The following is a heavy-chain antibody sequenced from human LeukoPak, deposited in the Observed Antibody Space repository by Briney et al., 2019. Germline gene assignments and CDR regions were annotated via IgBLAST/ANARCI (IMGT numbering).Heavy chain of an antibody. J-gene: IGHJ4*02. CDR2: IWYDGSNK. V-gene: IGHV3-33*03. D-gene: IGHD4-23*01. CDR3: ASPPGYGGHSIGY. CDR1: GFTFSSYG. Sequence: GGSLRLSCAASGFTFSSYGMHWVRQAPGKGLEWVAVIWYDGSNKYYADSVKGRFTISRDNAKNSLYLQMNSLRAEDTAVYYCASPPGYGGHSIGYWGQGTLVTVSS.